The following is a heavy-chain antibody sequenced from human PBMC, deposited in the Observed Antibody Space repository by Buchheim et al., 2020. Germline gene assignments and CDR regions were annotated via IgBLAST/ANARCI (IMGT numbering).Heavy chain of an antibody. V-gene: IGHV4-34*01. CDR2: INHSGST. D-gene: IGHD3-3*01. Sequence: QVQLQQWGAGLLKPSETLSLTCAVYGGSFSGYYWSWIRQPPGKGLEWIGEINHSGSTNYNPSLKSRVTISVDTSKNKFSLKLSSVTAADTAVYYCATDTYYDFWSGYYSYYYYGMDVWGQGTT. J-gene: IGHJ6*02. CDR1: GGSFSGYY. CDR3: ATDTYYDFWSGYYSYYYYGMDV.